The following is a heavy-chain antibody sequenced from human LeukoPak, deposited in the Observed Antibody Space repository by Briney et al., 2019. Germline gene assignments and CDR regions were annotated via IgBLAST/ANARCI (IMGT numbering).Heavy chain of an antibody. D-gene: IGHD3-10*01. CDR3: ARDWVGGPPRFTRTEYFQH. CDR1: GFTFSSYA. Sequence: GGSLRLSCAASGFTFSSYAMSWVRQAPGKGLEWVSAISGSGGSTYYADSVKGRFTISRDNSKNTLYMQMNSLTVEDTAVYYCARDWVGGPPRFTRTEYFQHWGQGTLVTVSS. V-gene: IGHV3-23*01. J-gene: IGHJ1*01. CDR2: ISGSGGST.